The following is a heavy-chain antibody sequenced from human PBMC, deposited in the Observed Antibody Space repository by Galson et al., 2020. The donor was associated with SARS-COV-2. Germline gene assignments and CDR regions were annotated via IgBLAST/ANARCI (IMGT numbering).Heavy chain of an antibody. CDR3: TTRSGNIVATLFDY. CDR2: IKSKTDGGTT. V-gene: IGHV3-15*01. Sequence: GESLKISCAASGLTFSNAWMSWVRQAPGKGLEWVGRIKSKTDGGTTDYAAPVKGRFTISRDDSKNTLYLQMNSLKTEDTAVYYCTTRSGNIVATLFDYGGQGTLVTVSS. D-gene: IGHD5-12*01. CDR1: GLTFSNAW. J-gene: IGHJ4*02.